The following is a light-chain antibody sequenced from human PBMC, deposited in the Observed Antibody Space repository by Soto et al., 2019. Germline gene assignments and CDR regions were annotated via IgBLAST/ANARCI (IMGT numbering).Light chain of an antibody. J-gene: IGLJ1*01. V-gene: IGLV2-14*01. Sequence: QSALTQPASVSGSPGQSITIFCTGTNSDVGGYDFVSWYQQHPGKAPKLLIYEVTNRPSGVSDRFSGSKSGDTASLTISGLQAEDEADYYCSSYTSTNTLAVFGTGTKLTVL. CDR1: NSDVGGYDF. CDR2: EVT. CDR3: SSYTSTNTLAV.